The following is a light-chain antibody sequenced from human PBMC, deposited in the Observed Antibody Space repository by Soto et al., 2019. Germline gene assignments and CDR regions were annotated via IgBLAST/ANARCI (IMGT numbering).Light chain of an antibody. J-gene: IGLJ2*01. CDR3: FSFAGSYTLI. CDR1: SSDVGGYDY. V-gene: IGLV2-11*01. Sequence: QSVLTQPRSVSGSPGESVTISCTGTSSDVGGYDYVSWYQQQPGKAPKLVIHDVNKRPSGVPDRFSGSKSGSTASLTISGLQAEDEADYYCFSFAGSYTLIFGGGTKLT. CDR2: DVN.